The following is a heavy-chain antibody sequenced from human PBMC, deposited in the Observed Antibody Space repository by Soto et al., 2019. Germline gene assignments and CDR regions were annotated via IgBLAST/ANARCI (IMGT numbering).Heavy chain of an antibody. CDR2: ISYRGTP. CDR1: GGSFSSGAYY. Sequence: QVQLQESGPGLVKPSQNLSLTCTVSGGSFSSGAYYWSWVRRHPGMGLEWIGYISYRGTPYYNPSIKSRLTRSVDASKNQFALRLSSVTAADTAVYYCARVSATGTRWFDPWGQGTLVTVSS. V-gene: IGHV4-31*03. CDR3: ARVSATGTRWFDP. D-gene: IGHD6-13*01. J-gene: IGHJ5*02.